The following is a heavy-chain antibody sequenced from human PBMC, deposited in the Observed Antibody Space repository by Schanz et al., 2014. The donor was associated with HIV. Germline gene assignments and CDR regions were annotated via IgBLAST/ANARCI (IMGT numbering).Heavy chain of an antibody. CDR1: GYTFSNYG. CDR2: IWDDGSNK. D-gene: IGHD4-4*01. CDR3: ARGGLQWHPEWFDY. V-gene: IGHV3-33*01. J-gene: IGHJ4*02. Sequence: QVQLVESGGGVVQPGRSLRLSCAASGYTFSNYGMHWVRQPPGKGLEWVAVIWDDGSNKKYAEAVQGRFIISRDDSKNTVFLQMNSLRAEDTAVYYCARGGLQWHPEWFDYWGQGTLVSVSS.